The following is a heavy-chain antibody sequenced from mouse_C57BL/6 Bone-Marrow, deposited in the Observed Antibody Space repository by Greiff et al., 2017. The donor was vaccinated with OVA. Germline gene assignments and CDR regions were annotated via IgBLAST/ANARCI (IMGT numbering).Heavy chain of an antibody. CDR1: GYTFTSYG. D-gene: IGHD1-1*01. CDR2: IYPRSGNT. V-gene: IGHV1-81*01. J-gene: IGHJ2*01. CDR3: ARSLLLYYYIDY. Sequence: VNVVESGAELARPGASVKLSCKASGYTFTSYGISWVKQRTGQGLEWIGEIYPRSGNTYYNEKFKGKATLTADKSSSTAYMELRSLTSEDSAVYFCARSLLLYYYIDYWGQGTTLTVSS.